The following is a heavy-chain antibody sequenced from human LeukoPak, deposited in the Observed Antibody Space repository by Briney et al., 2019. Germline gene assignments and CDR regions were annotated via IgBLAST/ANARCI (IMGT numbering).Heavy chain of an antibody. J-gene: IGHJ5*02. Sequence: SETLFLTCTVSGGSISSGDYYWSWIRQPPGRGLEWIGYIYYSGSTYYNPSLKSRVTISVDTSKNQFSLKLSSVTAADTAVYYCARVLRTVTLLFDPWGQGTLVTVSS. CDR2: IYYSGST. CDR1: GGSISSGDYY. V-gene: IGHV4-30-4*08. D-gene: IGHD4-11*01. CDR3: ARVLRTVTLLFDP.